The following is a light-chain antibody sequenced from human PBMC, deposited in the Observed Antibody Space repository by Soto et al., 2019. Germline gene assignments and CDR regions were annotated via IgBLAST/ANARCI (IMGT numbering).Light chain of an antibody. V-gene: IGKV1D-12*01. J-gene: IGKJ4*01. Sequence: DIQMTQSPSSVSASIGDTVTITCRASQDISTLLAWYQQKPGKAPKLLIYGASTLESGVPSRLSGRGSGTDVTLTISSLQPEDCATYFCQQADSFPLTFGGGTKVEMK. CDR2: GAS. CDR1: QDISTL. CDR3: QQADSFPLT.